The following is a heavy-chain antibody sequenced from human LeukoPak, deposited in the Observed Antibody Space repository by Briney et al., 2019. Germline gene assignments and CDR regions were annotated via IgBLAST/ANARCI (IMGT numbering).Heavy chain of an antibody. J-gene: IGHJ4*02. CDR3: AKWGDNDVLTGYYVPDY. D-gene: IGHD3-9*01. CDR2: ILGSGGST. CDR1: GFTFSNYA. V-gene: IGHV3-23*01. Sequence: GGSLRLSCAASGFTFSNYAMSWVRQAPGKRLEWVSAILGSGGSTYYADSVKGRFTVSRDNSKSTLYLQMSSLRAEDTALYYCAKWGDNDVLTGYYVPDYWGQGTLVTVSS.